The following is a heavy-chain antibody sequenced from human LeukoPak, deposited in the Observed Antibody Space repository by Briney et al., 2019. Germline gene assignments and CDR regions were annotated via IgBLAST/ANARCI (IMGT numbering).Heavy chain of an antibody. CDR3: ARKSASGNYPLDY. V-gene: IGHV3-23*01. D-gene: IGHD3-10*01. CDR1: GFNFGSYS. CDR2: ISADSATT. Sequence: RGSLRLSCAASGFNFGSYSMTWVRQAPGKGLEWVSVISADSATTFYADSVKGRFTISRDNAKNTVFLQMSRLRAEDTALYYCARKSASGNYPLDYWGQGILVTVSS. J-gene: IGHJ4*02.